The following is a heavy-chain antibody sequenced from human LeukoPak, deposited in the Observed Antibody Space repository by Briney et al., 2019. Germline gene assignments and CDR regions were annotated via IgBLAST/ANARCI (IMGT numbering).Heavy chain of an antibody. J-gene: IGHJ5*02. CDR3: ARDLLTGYNWFDP. CDR2: IIPIFGTA. D-gene: IGHD1-1*01. CDR1: GGTFSSYA. V-gene: IGHV1-69*05. Sequence: SVEVSCKASGGTFSSYAISWVRQAPGQGLEWMGRIIPIFGTANYAQKFQGRVTITTDESTSTAYMELSSLRSEDTAVYYCARDLLTGYNWFDPWGQGTLVTVSS.